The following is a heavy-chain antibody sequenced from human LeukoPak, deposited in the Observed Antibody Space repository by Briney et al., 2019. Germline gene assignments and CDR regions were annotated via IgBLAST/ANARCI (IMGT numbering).Heavy chain of an antibody. CDR2: IKQDGSEK. CDR1: GFTLSSYW. J-gene: IGHJ4*02. D-gene: IGHD4-23*01. CDR3: AREYDYGGNPGAY. V-gene: IGHV3-7*01. Sequence: GGSLRLSCAASGFTLSSYWMSCVRQAPGKGLERVANIKQDGSEKYYVDSVKGRFTISRDNAKNSLYLQMNSLRAEDTAVYYCAREYDYGGNPGAYWGQGTLVTVSS.